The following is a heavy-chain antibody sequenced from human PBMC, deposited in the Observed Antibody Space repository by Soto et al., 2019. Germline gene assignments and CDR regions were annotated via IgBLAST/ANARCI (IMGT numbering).Heavy chain of an antibody. CDR2: ISAYNGNT. J-gene: IGHJ5*02. CDR1: GYTFTSYG. D-gene: IGHD6-19*01. Sequence: QVQLVQSGAEVKKPGASVKVSCKASGYTFTSYGISWVRQAPGQGLEWMGWISAYNGNTNYAQKLQGRVTMTTDTSTSTAYMEQRSLRSDDTAVYYCARDPLSPIAVAGYNWFDPWGQGTLVTVSS. V-gene: IGHV1-18*01. CDR3: ARDPLSPIAVAGYNWFDP.